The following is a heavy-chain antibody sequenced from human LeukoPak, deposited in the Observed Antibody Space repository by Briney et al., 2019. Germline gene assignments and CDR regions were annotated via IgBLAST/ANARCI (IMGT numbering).Heavy chain of an antibody. V-gene: IGHV3-30*02. CDR3: AIPYGSGSYFLY. J-gene: IGHJ4*02. D-gene: IGHD3-10*01. CDR1: GFTFSSYG. Sequence: GGSLRPSCAASGFTFSSYGMHWVRQVPGKGLEWVAVIWYDGSNKYYADSVKGRFTISRDNSKNTLYLQMNSLRAEDTAVYYCAIPYGSGSYFLYWGQGTLVTVSS. CDR2: IWYDGSNK.